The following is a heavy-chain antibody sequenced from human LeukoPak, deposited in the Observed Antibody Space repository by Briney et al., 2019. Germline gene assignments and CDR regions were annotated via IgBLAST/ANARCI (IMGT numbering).Heavy chain of an antibody. CDR3: ARTRITVTTRSWDY. CDR1: GFTFTNYA. CDR2: ISSSSTYI. J-gene: IGHJ4*02. Sequence: GGTLRLSCAASGFTFTNYAMSWVRQAPGKGLEWVSSISSSSTYIYYADSVKGRFTISRDNAKNSLYLQINSLRAEDTAVYYCARTRITVTTRSWDYWGQGTLVTVSS. V-gene: IGHV3-21*01. D-gene: IGHD4-17*01.